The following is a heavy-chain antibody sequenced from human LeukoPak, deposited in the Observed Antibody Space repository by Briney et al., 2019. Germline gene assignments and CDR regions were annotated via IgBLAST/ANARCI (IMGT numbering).Heavy chain of an antibody. J-gene: IGHJ4*02. CDR2: ISYDGRNK. CDR1: GFTFSSYA. V-gene: IGHV3-30*04. D-gene: IGHD6-19*01. CDR3: TTDAAWLVRY. Sequence: HPGGSLRLSCAASGFTFSSYAMHWVRQAPGKGLEWVAVISYDGRNKYYADSVKGRFTISRDNSKNTLYLQMNSLKTEDTAVYYCTTDAAWLVRYWGQGTLVTVSS.